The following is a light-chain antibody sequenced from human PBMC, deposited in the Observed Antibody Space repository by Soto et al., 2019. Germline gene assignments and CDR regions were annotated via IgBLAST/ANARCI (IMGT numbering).Light chain of an antibody. CDR3: SSYTSSSTFV. CDR2: EVS. V-gene: IGLV2-14*01. Sequence: QPVSVSGSPGQSITISCAGTSSDVGGYNYVSWYQQHPGKAPKLMIYEVSNRPSGVSNRFSGSKSGNTASLTISGLQAEDEADYYCSSYTSSSTFVFGGGTKLTVL. J-gene: IGLJ3*02. CDR1: SSDVGGYNY.